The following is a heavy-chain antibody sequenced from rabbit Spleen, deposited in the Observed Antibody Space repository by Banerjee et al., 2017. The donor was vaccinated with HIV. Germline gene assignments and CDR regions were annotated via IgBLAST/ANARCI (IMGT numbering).Heavy chain of an antibody. Sequence: QEQLVESGGDLVKTGASLTLTCTASGFSFSDSYWICWVRQAPGKGLEWIGSIDPVFGIANYASWVNGRFTISRDNAQNTVDLQIKSLTAADTATYFCARDYNSAWDLWGPGTLVTVS. CDR2: IDPVFGIA. J-gene: IGHJ6*01. V-gene: IGHV1S45*01. CDR3: ARDYNSAWDL. CDR1: GFSFSDSYW.